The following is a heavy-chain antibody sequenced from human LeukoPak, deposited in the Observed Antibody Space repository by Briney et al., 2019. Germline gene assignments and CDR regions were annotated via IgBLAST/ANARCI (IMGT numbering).Heavy chain of an antibody. CDR3: ARDLGLYPI. J-gene: IGHJ3*02. CDR2: INNDGNLKTDGRDT. V-gene: IGHV3-53*01. D-gene: IGHD2-8*01. CDR1: GFTLSNYW. Sequence: PGGSLRLSCAASGFTLSNYWMIHWVRQAPGKGLQWVSRINNDGNLKTDGRDTGYADSVKGRFTISRDNSKNTLYLQMNSLRAEDTAVYYCARDLGLYPIWGQGTMVTVSS.